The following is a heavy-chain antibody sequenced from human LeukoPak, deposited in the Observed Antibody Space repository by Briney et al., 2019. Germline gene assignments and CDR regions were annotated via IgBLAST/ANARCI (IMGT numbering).Heavy chain of an antibody. D-gene: IGHD3-22*01. CDR2: INPNSGGT. Sequence: ASVKVSCKASGYTFTGYYMHWVRQAPGQGLEWMGWINPNSGGTNYAHKFQGRVTMTRDTSISTAYMELSRLRSDDTAVYYSVRGDYYDSSGYYSYFDYWGQGTLVTVSS. CDR1: GYTFTGYY. CDR3: VRGDYYDSSGYYSYFDY. V-gene: IGHV1-2*07. J-gene: IGHJ4*02.